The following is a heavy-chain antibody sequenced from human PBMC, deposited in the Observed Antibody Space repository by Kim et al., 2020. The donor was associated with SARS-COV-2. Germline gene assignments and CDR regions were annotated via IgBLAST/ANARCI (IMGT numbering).Heavy chain of an antibody. D-gene: IGHD4-17*01. J-gene: IGHJ4*02. Sequence: DSVKGRFTISRDNSKNTLYLQMNSLRAEDTAVYYCAKDSEHYGGNSCLDYWGQGTLVTVSS. CDR3: AKDSEHYGGNSCLDY. V-gene: IGHV3-30*02.